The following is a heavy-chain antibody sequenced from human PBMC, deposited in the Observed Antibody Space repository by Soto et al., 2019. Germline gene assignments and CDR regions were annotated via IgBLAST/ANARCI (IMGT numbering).Heavy chain of an antibody. J-gene: IGHJ4*02. Sequence: GSLRLCCAASVFTVSSYWMSWVRQAPGKGLEWVANIKQDGSEKYYVDSVKGRFTISRDNAKNSLYLQMNSLRAEDTAVYYCARGQLLRYFDWLLSGFDYWGQGTLVTVSS. V-gene: IGHV3-7*03. CDR2: IKQDGSEK. D-gene: IGHD3-9*01. CDR3: ARGQLLRYFDWLLSGFDY. CDR1: VFTVSSYW.